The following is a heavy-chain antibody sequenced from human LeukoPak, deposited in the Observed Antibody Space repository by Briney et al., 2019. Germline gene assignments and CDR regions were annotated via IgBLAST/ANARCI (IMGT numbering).Heavy chain of an antibody. J-gene: IGHJ5*01. Sequence: PGGSLRLSCAASGFTFSSYSMNWVRQAPGKGLEWVSYISSSSSTIYYADSVKGRFTISRDNAKNSLYLQMNSLRAEDTAVYYCARDRGGSYNPNWFDYWGQGTLVSVSS. CDR2: ISSSSSTI. D-gene: IGHD1-26*01. CDR3: ARDRGGSYNPNWFDY. CDR1: GFTFSSYS. V-gene: IGHV3-48*01.